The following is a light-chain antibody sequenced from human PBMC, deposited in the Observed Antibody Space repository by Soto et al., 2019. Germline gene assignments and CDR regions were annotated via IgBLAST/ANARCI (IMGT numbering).Light chain of an antibody. J-gene: IGKJ3*01. CDR3: QQYGSSPLFT. CDR1: QSISSNY. CDR2: GAS. Sequence: EIVLTQSPDTLSLSPVERATLSCRASQSISSNYLAWYHQKPGQAPRLLIYGASGRATGIPDRFSGSGSGTDCTLTTSRLEPEDFAVYYCQQYGSSPLFTFGPGTKVDIK. V-gene: IGKV3-20*01.